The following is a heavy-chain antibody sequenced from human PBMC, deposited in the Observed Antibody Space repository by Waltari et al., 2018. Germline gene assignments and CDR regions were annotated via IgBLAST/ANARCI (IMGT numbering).Heavy chain of an antibody. D-gene: IGHD2-15*01. V-gene: IGHV4-4*02. CDR2: VHGSGKT. CDR1: GDSMSSTYW. Sequence: QLQLQESGPGLVKPSGTLSLICAVSGDSMSSTYWWSWVSQPPGKWLEWKGQVHGSGKTNYNPSFASRVTRSLDTSTYRFARKVTSATAADTALYYCARDRGRGLYLDTWGQGTLVTVSP. CDR3: ARDRGRGLYLDT. J-gene: IGHJ4*02.